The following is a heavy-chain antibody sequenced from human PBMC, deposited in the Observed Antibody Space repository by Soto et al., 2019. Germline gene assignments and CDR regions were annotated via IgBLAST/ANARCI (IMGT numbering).Heavy chain of an antibody. V-gene: IGHV1-69*02. CDR2: IIPILGIA. Sequence: QVQLVQSGAEVKKPGSSVKVSCKASGGTFSSYTISWVRQAPGQGLEWMGRIIPILGIANYAQKFQGRVTSTADKSTSTACMELSSMRSEDMAVYYCARIEQAKYYYDSSGYYRDWGQGTLVTVSS. J-gene: IGHJ4*02. CDR3: ARIEQAKYYYDSSGYYRD. D-gene: IGHD3-22*01. CDR1: GGTFSSYT.